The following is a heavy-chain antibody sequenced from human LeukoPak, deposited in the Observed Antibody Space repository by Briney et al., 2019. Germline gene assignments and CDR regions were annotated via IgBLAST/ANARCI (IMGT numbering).Heavy chain of an antibody. CDR3: AKGRWFNYDSSGYIDY. D-gene: IGHD3-22*01. CDR2: IYHSGST. V-gene: IGHV4-4*02. Sequence: PSETLSLTCAVSGGSISSSNWWSWVRQPPGKGLEWIGEIYHSGSTNYSPSLKSRVTISVDKSKNQFSLKLSSVTAADTAVYYCAKGRWFNYDSSGYIDYWGQGTLVTVSS. CDR1: GGSISSSNW. J-gene: IGHJ4*02.